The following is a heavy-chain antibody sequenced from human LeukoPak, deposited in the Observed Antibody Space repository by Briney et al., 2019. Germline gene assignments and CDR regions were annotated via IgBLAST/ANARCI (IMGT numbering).Heavy chain of an antibody. J-gene: IGHJ6*02. CDR1: GFTVSSNY. D-gene: IGHD6-13*01. CDR2: IYSGGST. CDR3: AREAAVGRGMDV. Sequence: SGGSLRLSCAASGFTVSSNYMSWVRQAPGKGLEWVSVIYSGGSTYYADSVKGRFTISRDNSKNTLYLQMNSLRAEDTAVYYCAREAAVGRGMDVWGQGTTVTVSS. V-gene: IGHV3-66*01.